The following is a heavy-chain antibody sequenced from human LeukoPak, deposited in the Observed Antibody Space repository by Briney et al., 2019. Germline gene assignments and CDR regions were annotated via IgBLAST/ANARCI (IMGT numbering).Heavy chain of an antibody. CDR1: GFSFSTSG. CDR2: IQSDGGKE. J-gene: IGHJ4*02. V-gene: IGHV3-30*02. Sequence: GGSLRLFCAASGFSFSTSGMHWIRQAPGKGLEWVAFIQSDGGKEYYADSVKGRFTISRDNSKNTVHLQMNSLRAEDTAMYYCVRDGAHWDLDYWGQGTLVTVSS. CDR3: VRDGAHWDLDY. D-gene: IGHD7-27*01.